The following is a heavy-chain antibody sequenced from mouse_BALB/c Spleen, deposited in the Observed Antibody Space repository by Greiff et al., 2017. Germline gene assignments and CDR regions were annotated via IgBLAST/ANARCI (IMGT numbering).Heavy chain of an antibody. J-gene: IGHJ4*01. CDR3: TRRSSYAMDY. V-gene: IGHV1-15*01. CDR2: IDPETGGT. Sequence: QVQLQQSGAELVRPGASVTLSCKASGYTFTDYEMHWVKQTPVHGLEWIGAIDPETGGTAYNQKFKGKATLTADKSSSTAYMELRSLTSEDSAVYYCTRRSSYAMDYWGQGTSVTVSS. CDR1: GYTFTDYE.